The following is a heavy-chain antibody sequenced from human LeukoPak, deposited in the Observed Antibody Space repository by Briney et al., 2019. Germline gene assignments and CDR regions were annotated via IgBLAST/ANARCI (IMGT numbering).Heavy chain of an antibody. Sequence: GGSLRLSCAASGFTFSSYWMTWVRQAPGQGLEWVANIKQDGSETYYVDSVKGRFTISRDSSKNTLYLQMNSLRVEDTAVYYCARVDYSNWFDPWGQGTLVTVSS. J-gene: IGHJ5*02. CDR3: ARVDYSNWFDP. CDR1: GFTFSSYW. V-gene: IGHV3-7*05. CDR2: IKQDGSET. D-gene: IGHD5-12*01.